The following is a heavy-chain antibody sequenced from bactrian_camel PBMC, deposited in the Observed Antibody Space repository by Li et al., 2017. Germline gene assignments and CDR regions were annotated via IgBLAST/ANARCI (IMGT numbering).Heavy chain of an antibody. Sequence: HVQLVESGGGSVQAGGSLRLSCAASGYTYNRNCMAWFRQAPGKEREGVARIYTGSGNTYYADSVKGRFTISQDNAKNTVYQQMNSLKPEDTAMYYCAARGPYCYTKLSVADFTYWGQGTQVTVS. J-gene: IGHJ6*01. V-gene: IGHV3S1*01. CDR1: GYTYNRNC. CDR3: AARGPYCYTKLSVADFTY. D-gene: IGHD2*01. CDR2: IYTGSGNT.